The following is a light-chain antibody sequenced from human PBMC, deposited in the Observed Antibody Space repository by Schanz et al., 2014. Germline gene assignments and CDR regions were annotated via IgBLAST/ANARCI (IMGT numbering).Light chain of an antibody. Sequence: EILMTQSPVTLSVSPGERVTLFCRASQSVGRNLAWYQQKPGQAPRLLIYGASTRATGIPAKFSGSGSETDFTLTISRLEPEDFAVYYCQQFGSSPFTFGPGTKVDIK. V-gene: IGKV3-20*01. CDR3: QQFGSSPFT. CDR2: GAS. J-gene: IGKJ3*01. CDR1: QSVGRN.